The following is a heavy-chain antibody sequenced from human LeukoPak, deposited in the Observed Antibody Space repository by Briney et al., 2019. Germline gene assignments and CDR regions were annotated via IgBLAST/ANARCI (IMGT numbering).Heavy chain of an antibody. J-gene: IGHJ5*02. CDR3: ARASSGWYPTFDP. CDR2: IYYSGST. CDR1: GGSISSYY. V-gene: IGHV4-59*01. Sequence: PSETLSLTCTVSGGSISSYYWSWTRHPPGKGLEWIGYIYYSGSTNYNPSLKSRVTISVDTSKNQFSLKLSSVTAADTAVYYCARASSGWYPTFDPWGQGTLVTVSS. D-gene: IGHD6-19*01.